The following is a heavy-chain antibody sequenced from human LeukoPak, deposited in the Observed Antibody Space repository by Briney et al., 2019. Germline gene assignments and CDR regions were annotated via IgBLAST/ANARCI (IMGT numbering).Heavy chain of an antibody. CDR1: AFIFSGHW. Sequence: GGSLRLSCEGSAFIFSGHWMNWVRQTPGKGLEWVASIKENGSERQYVDSVKGRFTISRDNAKNSLFLQMSSLRVEDTAVYYCARANNAGWFDYWGQGTLVAVSS. D-gene: IGHD6-19*01. V-gene: IGHV3-7*04. CDR3: ARANNAGWFDY. CDR2: IKENGSER. J-gene: IGHJ4*02.